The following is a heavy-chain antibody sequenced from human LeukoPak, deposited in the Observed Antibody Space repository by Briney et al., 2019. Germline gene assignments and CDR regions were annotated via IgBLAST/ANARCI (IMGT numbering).Heavy chain of an antibody. CDR2: IWYDGSNK. CDR3: AKGELGLWFDY. D-gene: IGHD5-18*01. CDR1: GFTFSSYG. Sequence: PGGSLRLSCAASGFTFSSYGMHWVRQAPGKGLEWVAVIWYDGSNKYYADSVKGRFTISRDNSKNTLYLQMNSLRAEDTAVYYCAKGELGLWFDYWGQGTLVTVSS. V-gene: IGHV3-30*02. J-gene: IGHJ4*02.